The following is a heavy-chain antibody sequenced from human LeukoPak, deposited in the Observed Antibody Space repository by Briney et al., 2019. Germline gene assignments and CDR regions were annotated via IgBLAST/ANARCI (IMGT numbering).Heavy chain of an antibody. V-gene: IGHV3-53*01. D-gene: IGHD3-9*01. CDR3: ARTTRYFDWLDKYYFDY. Sequence: PGGSLRLSCAASGFTVSSNYMSWVRQAPGKGLEWVSVIYSGGSTYYADSVKGRFTISRDNSKNTLYLQMNSLRAEDTAVYYCARTTRYFDWLDKYYFDYWGQGTLVTVSS. CDR2: IYSGGST. CDR1: GFTVSSNY. J-gene: IGHJ4*02.